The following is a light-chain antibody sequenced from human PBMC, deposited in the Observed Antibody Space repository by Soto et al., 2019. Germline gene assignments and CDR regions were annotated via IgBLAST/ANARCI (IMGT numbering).Light chain of an antibody. V-gene: IGKV3-15*01. J-gene: IGKJ3*01. CDR2: GAS. CDR1: QSLRSS. Sequence: IVMTQSPDTLSMSLGERATLSCRASQSLRSSLAWYQQKPGQAPRLLIYGASTRATGIPARFSGSGSGTDFTLTISSLEPEDFAVYYCQHYGNSPPSVTFGPGTKVDIK. CDR3: QHYGNSPPSVT.